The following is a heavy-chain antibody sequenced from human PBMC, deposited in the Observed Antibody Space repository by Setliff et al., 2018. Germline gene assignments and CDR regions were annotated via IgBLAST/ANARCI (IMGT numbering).Heavy chain of an antibody. CDR1: GGSISSGGYY. Sequence: SETLSLTCTVSGGSISSGGYYWSWIRQHPGKGLEWIGYIYYSGSTYYNPSLRSRVTISLDTSKNQFSLSLTSVTAADTAVYYCARTGTYRYFDYWGQGALVTVSS. V-gene: IGHV4-31*03. D-gene: IGHD1-1*01. J-gene: IGHJ4*02. CDR2: IYYSGST. CDR3: ARTGTYRYFDY.